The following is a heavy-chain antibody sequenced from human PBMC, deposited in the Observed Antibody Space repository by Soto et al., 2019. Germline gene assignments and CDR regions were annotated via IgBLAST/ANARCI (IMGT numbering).Heavy chain of an antibody. D-gene: IGHD2-15*01. V-gene: IGHV3-23*01. CDR1: GFTFSSYA. CDR2: ISGIGGST. Sequence: GGSLRLSCAASGFTFSSYAMSWVRQAPGKGLEWVSVISGIGGSTYYADSVKGRFTISRDDSKSIAYLQMNSLKTEDTAVYYCTRLPPENRGLDAFDIWGQGTMVTVSS. CDR3: TRLPPENRGLDAFDI. J-gene: IGHJ3*02.